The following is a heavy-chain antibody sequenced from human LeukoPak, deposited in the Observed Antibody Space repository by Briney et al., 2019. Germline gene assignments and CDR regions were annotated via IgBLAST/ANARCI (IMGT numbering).Heavy chain of an antibody. D-gene: IGHD3-22*01. Sequence: PGGSLRLSCTASGFTLGDYAMSWVRQAPGKGLEWVGFIRSKAYGGTTEDAASVKGRFTISRDDSKSNAYLQMNSLKTEDTAVYYCTRRGRGLYYYDSSGYQDWGQGTLVTVSS. CDR2: IRSKAYGGTT. CDR1: GFTLGDYA. CDR3: TRRGRGLYYYDSSGYQD. V-gene: IGHV3-49*04. J-gene: IGHJ4*02.